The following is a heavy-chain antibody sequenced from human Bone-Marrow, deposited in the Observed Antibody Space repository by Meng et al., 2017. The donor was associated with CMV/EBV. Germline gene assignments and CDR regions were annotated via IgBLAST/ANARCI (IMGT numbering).Heavy chain of an antibody. CDR3: ARARGYCSSTTCSNYYFDH. J-gene: IGHJ4*02. Sequence: ESPKISREASGFRFNRYSMNWVRQAPGKGLEWVSSISSSSRNIYYADSVKGRFTISRDKAQNSLYLQMNSLRPEDTAVYFCARARGYCSSTTCSNYYFDHWGQGTLVTVSS. D-gene: IGHD2-2*01. CDR2: ISSSSRNI. CDR1: GFRFNRYS. V-gene: IGHV3-21*01.